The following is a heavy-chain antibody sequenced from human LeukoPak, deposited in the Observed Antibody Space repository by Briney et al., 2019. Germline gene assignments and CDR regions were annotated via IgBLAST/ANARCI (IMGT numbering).Heavy chain of an antibody. Sequence: GGALRLSCAASVVTFSSYSMNWGRQAPGEGLEWVSSITGSSYIYYGDSVKRRFTISRDNAKNSLYLQMNSLRAEDTAVYYCARDPNSGSPFDFWGQGTLVTVSS. D-gene: IGHD1-26*01. V-gene: IGHV3-21*01. CDR2: ITGSSYI. CDR1: VVTFSSYS. CDR3: ARDPNSGSPFDF. J-gene: IGHJ4*02.